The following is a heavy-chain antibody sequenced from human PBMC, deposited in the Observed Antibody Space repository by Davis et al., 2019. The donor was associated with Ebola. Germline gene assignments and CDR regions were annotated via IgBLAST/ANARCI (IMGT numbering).Heavy chain of an antibody. CDR3: AREKGSFYGMDV. V-gene: IGHV4-34*01. CDR2: INHSGRT. D-gene: IGHD1-26*01. J-gene: IGHJ6*02. Sequence: ESLKISCAASGFRFSTYTMNWVRQPPGKGLEWIGEINHSGRTNYNPSLKSRVIISADTSKNQISLKLNSVTAADTAIYYCAREKGSFYGMDVWGQGTTVIVSS. CDR1: GFRFSTYT.